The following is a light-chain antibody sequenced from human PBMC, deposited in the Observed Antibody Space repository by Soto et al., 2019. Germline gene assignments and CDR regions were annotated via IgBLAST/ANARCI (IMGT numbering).Light chain of an antibody. Sequence: QLVLTQPPSASGTPGQRVTISCSGSSSNIGSNYVYWYQQLPGTAPKLLIYRNNQRPSGVPDRFSGSKSGTSASLAISGLRSEDEDDYNCAAWEDSLSRVFGGGTKVTVL. J-gene: IGLJ2*01. V-gene: IGLV1-47*01. CDR2: RNN. CDR3: AAWEDSLSRV. CDR1: SSNIGSNY.